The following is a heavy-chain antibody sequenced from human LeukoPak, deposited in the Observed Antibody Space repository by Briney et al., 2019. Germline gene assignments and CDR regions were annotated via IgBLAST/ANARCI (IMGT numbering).Heavy chain of an antibody. V-gene: IGHV4-39*07. Sequence: PSETLSLTCTVSGGSISSSSYYWGWIRQPPGKGLEWIGSIYYSGSTYYNPSLKSRVTISVDTSKNQFSLKLSSVTAADPAVYYCATLGAYTAMVTDAFDYWGQGTLVTVSS. D-gene: IGHD5-18*01. J-gene: IGHJ4*02. CDR1: GGSISSSSYY. CDR2: IYYSGST. CDR3: ATLGAYTAMVTDAFDY.